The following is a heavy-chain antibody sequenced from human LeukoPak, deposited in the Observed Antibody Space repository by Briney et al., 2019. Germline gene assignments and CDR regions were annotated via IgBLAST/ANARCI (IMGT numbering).Heavy chain of an antibody. CDR2: IYYSGST. Sequence: SETLSLTCTVSGGSVSSASYYWSWIRQPPGKGLEWIGYIYYSGSTNYNPSLKSRVTISVDTSKNQFSLKLSSATAADTAVYYCARVPSSGWYGAFDIWGQGTVVTVSS. J-gene: IGHJ3*02. D-gene: IGHD6-19*01. CDR3: ARVPSSGWYGAFDI. V-gene: IGHV4-61*01. CDR1: GGSVSSASYY.